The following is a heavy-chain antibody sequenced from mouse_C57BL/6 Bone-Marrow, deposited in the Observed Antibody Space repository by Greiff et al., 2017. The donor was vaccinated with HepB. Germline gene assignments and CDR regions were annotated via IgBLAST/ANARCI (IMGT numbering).Heavy chain of an antibody. CDR1: GFTFSSYG. CDR3: ARTGTYYAMDY. J-gene: IGHJ4*01. CDR2: ISSGGSYT. Sequence: EVNLVESGGDLVKPGGSLKLSCAASGFTFSSYGMSWVRQTPDKRLEWVATISSGGSYTYYPDSVKGRFTISRDNAKNTLYLQMSSLKSEDTAMYYCARTGTYYAMDYWGQGTSVTVSS. V-gene: IGHV5-6*01. D-gene: IGHD4-1*01.